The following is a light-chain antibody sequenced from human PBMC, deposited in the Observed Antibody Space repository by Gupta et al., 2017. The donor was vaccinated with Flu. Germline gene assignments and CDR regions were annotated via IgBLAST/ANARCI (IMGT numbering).Light chain of an antibody. CDR1: QSISPS. V-gene: IGKV1-9*01. J-gene: IGKJ4*01. CDR3: QPFDPNPVT. Sequence: PSFLSASSGAQVPMPCRSSQSISPSLAWNQQKSGEGPELLIYAVSTLHTAVPSRFSGSGSGTEFTLTIIGLQPEDFGIYYCQPFDPNPVTFGGGTKVEIK. CDR2: AVS.